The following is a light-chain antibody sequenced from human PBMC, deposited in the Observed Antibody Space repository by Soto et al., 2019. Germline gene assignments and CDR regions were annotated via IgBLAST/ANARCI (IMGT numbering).Light chain of an antibody. J-gene: IGKJ1*01. CDR3: LQYNGYYRT. V-gene: IGKV1-5*01. CDR1: LTISGF. Sequence: DIPMTQSPSTLSESXGDTVTIYCRTSLTISGFLAGYQQRPGTAPNIXXFDASTLESGGPSRFSGSGSATNFTRTISRLQADDFATYYGLQYNGYYRTFGQGTKVDIK. CDR2: DAS.